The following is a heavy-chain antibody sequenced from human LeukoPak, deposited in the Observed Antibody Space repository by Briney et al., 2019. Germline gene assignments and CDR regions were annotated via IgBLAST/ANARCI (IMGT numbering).Heavy chain of an antibody. J-gene: IGHJ6*03. CDR2: ISWDGGST. CDR3: AKALMVRGLDYYMDV. CDR1: GFTFDDYA. V-gene: IGHV3-43D*03. Sequence: PGGSLRLSCAASGFTFDDYAMHWVRQAPGKGLEWVSLISWDGGSTYYADSVKGRFTISRDNSKNSLYLQMNSLRAEDTALYYCAKALMVRGLDYYMDVWGRGTTVTVSS. D-gene: IGHD3-10*01.